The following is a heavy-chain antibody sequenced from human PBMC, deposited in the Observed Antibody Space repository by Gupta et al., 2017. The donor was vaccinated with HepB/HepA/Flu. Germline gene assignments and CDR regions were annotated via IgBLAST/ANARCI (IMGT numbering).Heavy chain of an antibody. CDR1: GYTFTTYD. CDR2: ISPYNGNT. Sequence: QVQLVQSEAEIKRPGASVKFSCKASGYTFTTYDTTWVRQAPGQGLEWMGWISPYNGNTNYAQKFQGRVIMTTDASTSTTYMELKSLRSDDAAVYYCARGTTVTRNPLYWYFDLWGRGTLVTVSS. J-gene: IGHJ2*01. CDR3: ARGTTVTRNPLYWYFDL. V-gene: IGHV1-18*04. D-gene: IGHD4-17*01.